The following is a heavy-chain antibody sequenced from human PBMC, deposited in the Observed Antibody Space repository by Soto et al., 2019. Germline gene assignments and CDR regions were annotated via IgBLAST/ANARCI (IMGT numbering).Heavy chain of an antibody. CDR2: ISYDGSNK. V-gene: IGHV3-30*18. CDR1: GCTFSSYG. Sequence: GGSLRLSCAASGCTFSSYGMHWVRQAPGKGLEWVAVISYDGSNKYYADSVKGRFTISRDNSKNTLYLQMNSLRAEDTAVYYCAKRYYDSSGYYGGPDYWGQGTLVTVSS. D-gene: IGHD3-22*01. CDR3: AKRYYDSSGYYGGPDY. J-gene: IGHJ4*02.